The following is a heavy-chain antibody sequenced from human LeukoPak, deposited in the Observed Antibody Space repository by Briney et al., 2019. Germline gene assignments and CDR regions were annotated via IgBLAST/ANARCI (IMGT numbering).Heavy chain of an antibody. Sequence: PGGSLILSCAASGFAFSNYAMSWVRQAPGKGLEWVSAISADGRSTYHADSVKGRFTISRDISKSTEYMRMNSLRAEDTAVYYCAKVAGSSGYYPEFWGQGTLVTVSS. V-gene: IGHV3-23*01. CDR2: ISADGRST. D-gene: IGHD3-22*01. CDR3: AKVAGSSGYYPEF. J-gene: IGHJ4*02. CDR1: GFAFSNYA.